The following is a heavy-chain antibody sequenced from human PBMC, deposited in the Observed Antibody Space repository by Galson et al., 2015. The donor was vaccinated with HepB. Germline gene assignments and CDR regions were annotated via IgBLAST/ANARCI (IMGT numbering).Heavy chain of an antibody. CDR3: ARDRRSSGWWGFDY. CDR1: GDSVSSNSAA. Sequence: CAISGDSVSSNSAAWNWIRQSPSRGLEWLGRTYYRSKWYNDYAVSVKSRITINPDTSKNQFPLQLNSVTPEDTAVYYCARDRRSSGWWGFDYWGQGTLVTVSS. D-gene: IGHD6-19*01. J-gene: IGHJ4*02. V-gene: IGHV6-1*01. CDR2: TYYRSKWYN.